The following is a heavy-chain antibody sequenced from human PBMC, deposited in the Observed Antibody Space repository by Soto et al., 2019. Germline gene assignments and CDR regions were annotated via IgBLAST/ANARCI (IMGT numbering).Heavy chain of an antibody. CDR2: IDPSDSQT. CDR3: ARQIYDSDTGPNFQYYFDS. V-gene: IGHV5-10-1*01. J-gene: IGHJ4*02. D-gene: IGHD3-22*01. CDR1: GYSFAGYW. Sequence: GESRKISCKGSGYSFAGYWITWVRQKPGKGLEWMGRIDPSDSQTYYSPSFRGHVTISVAKSITTVFLQWSSLRASDTAMYYCARQIYDSDTGPNFQYYFDSWGQGTPVTVSS.